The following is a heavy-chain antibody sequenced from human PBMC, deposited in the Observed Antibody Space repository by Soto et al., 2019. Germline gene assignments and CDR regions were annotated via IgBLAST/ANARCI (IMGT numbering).Heavy chain of an antibody. J-gene: IGHJ4*02. CDR2: ISSNGGST. V-gene: IGHV3-64*01. D-gene: IGHD3-9*01. CDR1: GFTFSSYA. Sequence: GGSLRLSCAASGFTFSSYAMHWVRQAPGKGLEYVSAISSNGGSTYYANSVKGRFTISRDNSKNTLYLQMGSLRAEDMAVYYCARGLRRAGYYDILTALAGYFDYWGQGTLVTVSS. CDR3: ARGLRRAGYYDILTALAGYFDY.